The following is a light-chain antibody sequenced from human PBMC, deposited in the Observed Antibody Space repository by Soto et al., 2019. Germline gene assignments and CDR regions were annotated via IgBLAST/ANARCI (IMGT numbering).Light chain of an antibody. V-gene: IGLV1-44*01. J-gene: IGLJ2*01. CDR1: SSSIGSNI. Sequence: QSVLTQPPSVSGTPGQRVTISCSGSSSSIGSNIVNWYQQFLGTAPKLLIYANNQRPSGVPDRFSGSKSGTAASLAISGLRSEDEADYYCVVWDDSLNGRVFGGGTKLTVL. CDR3: VVWDDSLNGRV. CDR2: ANN.